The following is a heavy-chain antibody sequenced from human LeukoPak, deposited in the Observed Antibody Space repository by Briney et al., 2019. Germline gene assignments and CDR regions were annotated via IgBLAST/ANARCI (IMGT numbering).Heavy chain of an antibody. CDR2: IYHSGST. CDR3: ASSHNDYDSSGFDY. V-gene: IGHV4-4*02. CDR1: GGPISSSNW. D-gene: IGHD3-22*01. Sequence: SETLSLTCAVSGGPISSSNWWSWVRQPPGKGLEWIGEIYHSGSTNYNPSLKSRVTISVDKSKNQFSLKLSSVTAADTAVYYCASSHNDYDSSGFDYWGQGTLVTVSS. J-gene: IGHJ4*02.